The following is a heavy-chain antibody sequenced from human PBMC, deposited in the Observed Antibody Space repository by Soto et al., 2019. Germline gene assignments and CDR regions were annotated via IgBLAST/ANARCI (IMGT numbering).Heavy chain of an antibody. D-gene: IGHD5-18*01. Sequence: ASVKVSCKASGYTFTSYGISWVRQAPGQGLEWMGWISAYNGNTNYAQKLQGRVTMTTDTSTSTAYMELRSLRSDDTAVYYCARDSEGGYSYGNADYWGQGTLVSVSS. CDR1: GYTFTSYG. CDR2: ISAYNGNT. CDR3: ARDSEGGYSYGNADY. V-gene: IGHV1-18*01. J-gene: IGHJ4*02.